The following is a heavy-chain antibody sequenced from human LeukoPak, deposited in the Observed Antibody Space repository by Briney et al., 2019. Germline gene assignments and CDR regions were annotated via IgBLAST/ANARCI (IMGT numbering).Heavy chain of an antibody. CDR1: GLTLGEYA. V-gene: IGHV3-49*04. CDR3: TRDPCCGSYRKGVAFDI. D-gene: IGHD1-26*01. Sequence: GGPLRLSRTASGLTLGEYAMSWVRQAPAKGLEGVGLIKRKAYGRTTEYAAPVTVRFTISRYDYKCITYLQMNSLKTADTAVYYCTRDPCCGSYRKGVAFDIWGQGTMVTVSS. CDR2: IKRKAYGRTT. J-gene: IGHJ3*02.